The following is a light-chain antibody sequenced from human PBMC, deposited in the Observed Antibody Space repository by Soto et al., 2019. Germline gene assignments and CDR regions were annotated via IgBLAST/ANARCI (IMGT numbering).Light chain of an antibody. CDR3: QSYDNSLVV. J-gene: IGLJ2*01. CDR2: DNT. Sequence: QSVLTQPPSVSGAPGQRVTISCTGSSSNIGAGYDVHWYQQLPGTAPKLLIYDNTNRPSGVPDRFSGSKSGTSASLAITGLQAEDEADYYCQSYDNSLVVFGGGTKLTVL. CDR1: SSNIGAGYD. V-gene: IGLV1-40*01.